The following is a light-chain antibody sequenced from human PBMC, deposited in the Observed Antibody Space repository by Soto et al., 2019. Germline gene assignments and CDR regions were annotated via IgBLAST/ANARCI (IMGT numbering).Light chain of an antibody. CDR3: QQYEGYSPT. CDR1: QSVGNS. CDR2: DVS. V-gene: IGKV1-5*01. Sequence: DIQMTQSPSTLSASVGDRVTITCRASQSVGNSLAWYQQKPGKAPNPLIYDVSRLGSGVPSRFSGTGSGTELSLTISSLQPDDIATYYCQQYEGYSPTFGQGTKVDIK. J-gene: IGKJ1*01.